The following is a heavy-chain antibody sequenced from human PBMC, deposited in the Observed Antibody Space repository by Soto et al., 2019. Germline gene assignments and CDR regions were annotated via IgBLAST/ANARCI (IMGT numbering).Heavy chain of an antibody. V-gene: IGHV4-34*01. CDR2: INHSGST. CDR3: ASPLRRGSIHDAFDI. J-gene: IGHJ3*02. CDR1: GGSFSGYY. D-gene: IGHD3-10*01. Sequence: QVQLQQWGAGLLKPSETLSLTCAVYGGSFSGYYWSWIRQPPGKGLEWIGEINHSGSTNYNPSLKSRVTISVDTSKNQFSLKLSSVTAADTAVYYCASPLRRGSIHDAFDIWGQGTMVTVSS.